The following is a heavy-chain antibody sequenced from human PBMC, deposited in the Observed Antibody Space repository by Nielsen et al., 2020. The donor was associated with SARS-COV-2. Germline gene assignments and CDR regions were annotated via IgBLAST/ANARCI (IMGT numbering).Heavy chain of an antibody. CDR3: ARSQMYSYDRSGYFFDY. CDR2: IYYSGST. D-gene: IGHD3-22*01. J-gene: IGHJ4*02. CDR1: GGSISSGGYY. Sequence: SETLSLTCTVSGGSISSGGYYWSWIRQHPGKGLEWIGYIYYSGSTYYNPSLKSRVTISVDTSKNQFSLKLSSVTAADTAVYYCARSQMYSYDRSGYFFDYWGQGTLVTVSS. V-gene: IGHV4-31*03.